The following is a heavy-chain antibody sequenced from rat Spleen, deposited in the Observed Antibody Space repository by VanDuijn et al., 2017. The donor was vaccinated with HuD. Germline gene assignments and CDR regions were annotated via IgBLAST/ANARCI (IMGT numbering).Heavy chain of an antibody. CDR2: ISFDGYNT. CDR3: TRPRYNYDWFAY. CDR1: GFTFSDYY. Sequence: EVQLVESDGGLVQPGRSLKLSCAASGFTFSDYYMAWVRQAPTKGLEWVATISFDGYNTYYRDSVKGRFTISRDNAKSTLYLQMDSLRSEDTATYYCTRPRYNYDWFAYWGQGTLVTVSS. D-gene: IGHD1-5*01. V-gene: IGHV5-29*01. J-gene: IGHJ3*01.